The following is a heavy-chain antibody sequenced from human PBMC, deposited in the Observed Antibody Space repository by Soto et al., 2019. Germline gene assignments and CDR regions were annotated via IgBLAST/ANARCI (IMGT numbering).Heavy chain of an antibody. J-gene: IGHJ4*02. Sequence: GGSLRLSCAASGFIFDGYSMHWVRQAPGQGLEWVSYVSWSGERAYYVDSVKGRFTISRDSSNNFLYLQMNTLPTEDRAVYYCTKDVGRDPLLVFHHWGQGTPVTVSS. CDR3: TKDVGRDPLLVFHH. V-gene: IGHV3-43*01. CDR2: VSWSGERA. CDR1: GFIFDGYS.